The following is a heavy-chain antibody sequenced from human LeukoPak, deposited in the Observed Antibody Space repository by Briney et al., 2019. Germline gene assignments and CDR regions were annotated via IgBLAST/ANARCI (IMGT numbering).Heavy chain of an antibody. D-gene: IGHD1-26*01. CDR1: GGSFSGYY. CDR3: ARGGRWESYSAFDI. CDR2: IDHSGRT. V-gene: IGHV4-34*01. J-gene: IGHJ3*02. Sequence: SETLSLTCAVYGGSFSGYYWSWIRQPPGKGLEWIGEIDHSGRTNSNASLKSRVTLSVDMSKNQFSLKLRSMTAADTAVYYCARGGRWESYSAFDIWGQGTTVSVSS.